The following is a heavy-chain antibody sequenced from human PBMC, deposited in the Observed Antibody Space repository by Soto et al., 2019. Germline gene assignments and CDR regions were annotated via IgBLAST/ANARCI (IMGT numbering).Heavy chain of an antibody. V-gene: IGHV3-30-3*01. J-gene: IGHJ3*02. Sequence: AGGSLRLSCAASGFTFSSYAMHWVRQAPGKGLEWVAVISYDGSNKYYADSVKGRFTISRDNSKNTLYLQMNSLRAEDAAVYYCARDLGTTADAFDIWGQGTMVTVSS. D-gene: IGHD4-4*01. CDR3: ARDLGTTADAFDI. CDR1: GFTFSSYA. CDR2: ISYDGSNK.